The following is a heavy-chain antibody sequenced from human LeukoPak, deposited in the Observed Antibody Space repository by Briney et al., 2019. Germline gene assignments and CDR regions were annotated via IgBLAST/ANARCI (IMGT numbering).Heavy chain of an antibody. Sequence: GGSLRLSCAASGFSFTTSWMSWVRLAPGKGLEWVASIEQDGSEKYYVDSVKGRFTISRDNAKNSLFLQMNSLRAEDTAVYYCAKGHTSLAPGGQGALVTVSS. CDR3: AKGHTSLAP. J-gene: IGHJ4*02. V-gene: IGHV3-7*01. CDR2: IEQDGSEK. D-gene: IGHD5-18*01. CDR1: GFSFTTSW.